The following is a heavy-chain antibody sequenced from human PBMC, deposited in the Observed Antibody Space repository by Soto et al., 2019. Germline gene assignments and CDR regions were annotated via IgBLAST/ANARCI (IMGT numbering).Heavy chain of an antibody. V-gene: IGHV5-51*01. J-gene: IGHJ6*02. D-gene: IGHD3-16*01. CDR3: ARVPSVVTPGNDYFGLDV. CDR2: IYPSDSDI. Sequence: GESLKISCKGSGYSFTYYWIAWVRQMPGKGLEWMGIIYPSDSDIRYSPSFQGQVTISADKSISTAYLQWTSLKTSDTAMYYCARVPSVVTPGNDYFGLDVWGQGTTVTVS. CDR1: GYSFTYYW.